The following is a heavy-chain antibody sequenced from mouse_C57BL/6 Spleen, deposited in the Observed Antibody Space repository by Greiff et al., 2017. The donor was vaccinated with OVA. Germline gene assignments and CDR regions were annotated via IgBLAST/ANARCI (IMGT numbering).Heavy chain of an antibody. CDR3: ARGGIYYGNYRYFDD. Sequence: VQLQQSGAELVRPGTSVKVSCKASGYAFTNYLIEWVKQRPGQGLEWIGVINPGSGGTNYNEKFKGKATLTADKSSSTAYMQLSSLTSEDSAVYFWARGGIYYGNYRYFDDWGQGTTLTVSS. CDR1: GYAFTNYL. CDR2: INPGSGGT. J-gene: IGHJ2*01. D-gene: IGHD2-1*01. V-gene: IGHV1-54*01.